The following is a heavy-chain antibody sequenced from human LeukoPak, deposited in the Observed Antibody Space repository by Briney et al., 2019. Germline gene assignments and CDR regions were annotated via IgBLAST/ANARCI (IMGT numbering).Heavy chain of an antibody. J-gene: IGHJ1*01. CDR2: IRYDGSNK. D-gene: IGHD3-16*02. V-gene: IGHV3-30*02. CDR1: GFTFSSYG. Sequence: GGSLRLSCAASGFTFSSYGMHWVRQAPGKGLEWVAFIRYDGSNKYYADSVKGRFTISRDNSKNTLYLQMNSLRAEDTAVYYCSLGELSSRAEYFQHWGQGTLVTASS. CDR3: SLGELSSRAEYFQH.